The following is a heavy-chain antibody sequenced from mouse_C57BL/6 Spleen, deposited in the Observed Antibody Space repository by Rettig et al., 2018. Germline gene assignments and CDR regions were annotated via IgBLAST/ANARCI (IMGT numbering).Heavy chain of an antibody. V-gene: IGHV1-80*01. J-gene: IGHJ2*01. CDR3: AGSPLRYYFDY. CDR2: IYPGDGDT. Sequence: SVKISCKASGYAFSSYWMNWVKQRPGKGLEWIGQIYPGDGDTNYNGKFKGKATLTADKSSSTAYMQLSSLTSEDSAVYFCAGSPLRYYFDYWGQGTTLTVSS. CDR1: GYAFSSYW. D-gene: IGHD1-1*01.